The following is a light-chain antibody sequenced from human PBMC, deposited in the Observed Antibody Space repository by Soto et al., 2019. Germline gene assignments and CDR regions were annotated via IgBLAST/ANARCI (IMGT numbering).Light chain of an antibody. CDR1: SSDVGGYKY. CDR3: SSYTSSSTLDV. J-gene: IGLJ1*01. CDR2: EVS. Sequence: QSALTQPPSASGSPGQSVTISCTGTSSDVGGYKYVSWYQQYPGKAPKLMIYEVSNRPSGVSNRFSGSKSGNTASLTISGLQAEDEADYYCSSYTSSSTLDVFGTGTKVTVL. V-gene: IGLV2-14*01.